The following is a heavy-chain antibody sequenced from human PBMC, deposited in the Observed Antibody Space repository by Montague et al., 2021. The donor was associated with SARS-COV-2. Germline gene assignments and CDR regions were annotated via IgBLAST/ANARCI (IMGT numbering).Heavy chain of an antibody. J-gene: IGHJ3*01. V-gene: IGHV4-34*01. Sequence: SETLSLTCAVYGGSFSVYYWSWLRPSPRSGLERIAEINHSGTANYNPSLKSRVSISVDTSKNQFTLKLTSVTAADTAMYYCAKEREVVRAARTLVAFDLWGPGTIAT. D-gene: IGHD2-2*01. CDR2: INHSGTA. CDR3: AKEREVVRAARTLVAFDL. CDR1: GGSFSVYY.